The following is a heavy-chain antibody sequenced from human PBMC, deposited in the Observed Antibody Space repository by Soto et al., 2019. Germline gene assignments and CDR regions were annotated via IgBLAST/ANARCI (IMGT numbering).Heavy chain of an antibody. CDR2: IYYSGST. J-gene: IGHJ4*02. V-gene: IGHV4-59*01. CDR3: ARVRFLEWYFDY. Sequence: PSETLSPTCTVSGGSISSYYWSWIRQPPGKGLEWIGYIYYSGSTNYNPSLKSRVTISVDTSKNQFSLKLSSVTAADTAVYYCARVRFLEWYFDYWGQGTLVTVSS. CDR1: GGSISSYY. D-gene: IGHD3-3*01.